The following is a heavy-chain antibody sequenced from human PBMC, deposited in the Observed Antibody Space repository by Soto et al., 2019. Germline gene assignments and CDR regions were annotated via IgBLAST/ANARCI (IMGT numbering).Heavy chain of an antibody. V-gene: IGHV4-30-4*01. CDR2: IYNGGTT. CDR1: GGSINTVNYF. Sequence: QVQLQESGPGLVKPSQTLSLTCTVSGGSINTVNYFWSWIRQSPDKGLEWIGHIYNGGTTYNNPSLTNRVTISVDTSNNQVTLKLTSVSAADTAVYYCASVPSGDKVDSWCQGTLVSVSS. J-gene: IGHJ4*02. CDR3: ASVPSGDKVDS. D-gene: IGHD7-27*01.